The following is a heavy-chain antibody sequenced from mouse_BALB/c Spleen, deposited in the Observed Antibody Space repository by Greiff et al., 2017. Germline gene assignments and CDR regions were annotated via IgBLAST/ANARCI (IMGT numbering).Heavy chain of an antibody. V-gene: IGHV3-2*02. CDR2: ISYSGST. D-gene: IGHD2-4*01. CDR1: GYSITSDYA. J-gene: IGHJ3*01. Sequence: EVQRVESGPGLVKPSQSLSLTCTVTGYSITSDYAWNWIRQFPGNKLEWMGYISYSGSTSYNPSLKSRISITRDTSKNQFFLQLNSVTTEDTATYYCARSYYDYDQAWFAYWGQGTLVTVSA. CDR3: ARSYYDYDQAWFAY.